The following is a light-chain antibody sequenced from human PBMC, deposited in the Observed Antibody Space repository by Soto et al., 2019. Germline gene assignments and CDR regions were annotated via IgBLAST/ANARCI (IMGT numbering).Light chain of an antibody. CDR2: GVS. CDR3: ISYTGSSTSYV. J-gene: IGLJ1*01. CDR1: RRDIGSYNY. V-gene: IGLV2-14*01. Sequence: QSVLTQPASVSGSPGQSITISCSGTRRDIGSYNYVAWYQQFPGKTPKILIYGVSNRPSGVSSRFSGSRSGNTASLTISGLQAEDEADYYCISYTGSSTSYVFGSGTKVTVL.